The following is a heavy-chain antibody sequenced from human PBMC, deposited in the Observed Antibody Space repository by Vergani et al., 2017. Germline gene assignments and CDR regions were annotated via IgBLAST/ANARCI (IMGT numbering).Heavy chain of an antibody. D-gene: IGHD5-12*01. CDR2: ISGSGGST. CDR1: GFTVSSNY. V-gene: IGHV3-23*04. J-gene: IGHJ6*02. Sequence: EVQVVETGGGLVQPGGSLRLSCAASGFTVSSNYMSWVRQAPGKGLEWVSGISGSGGSTYYAGSVKGRFTISRDSSKNTLYLQMNSLSAGDTAVYYCAKANPRNSGYDYLYYYHAMDVWGQETTVTVSS. CDR3: AKANPRNSGYDYLYYYHAMDV.